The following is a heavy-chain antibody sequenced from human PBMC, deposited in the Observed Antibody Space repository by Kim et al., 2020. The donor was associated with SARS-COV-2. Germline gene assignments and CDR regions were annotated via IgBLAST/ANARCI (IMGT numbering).Heavy chain of an antibody. J-gene: IGHJ3*02. CDR1: GGSSNTHY. CDR2: VHPRGGP. V-gene: IGHV4-34*01. CDR3: ARHMTYNFDI. D-gene: IGHD1-20*01. Sequence: SETLSLTCGVYGGSSNTHYWSWIRQPPGKGLEWIGEVHPRGGPIYNPSLKSRVTISIDTSKSQFSLQLSSVTAADTAVYYCARHMTYNFDIWDQGTMVAVSS.